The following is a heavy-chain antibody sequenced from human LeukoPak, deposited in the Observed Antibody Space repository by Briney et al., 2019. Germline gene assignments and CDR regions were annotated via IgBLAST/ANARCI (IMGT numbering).Heavy chain of an antibody. CDR3: ARHPITRYYDSSGYSAAGPDY. CDR1: GYRFTTYW. Sequence: GESLKISCKGSGYRFTTYWIGWARQMPGKGLEWMGIINPGDSDTRYSPSFQGQVIISADKSISTAYLLWSSLKASDTAMYYCARHPITRYYDSSGYSAAGPDYWGQGTLVTVSS. D-gene: IGHD3-22*01. V-gene: IGHV5-51*01. J-gene: IGHJ4*02. CDR2: INPGDSDT.